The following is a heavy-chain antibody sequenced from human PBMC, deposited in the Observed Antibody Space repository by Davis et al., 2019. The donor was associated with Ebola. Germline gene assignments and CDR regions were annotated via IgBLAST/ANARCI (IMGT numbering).Heavy chain of an antibody. CDR2: IYYSGST. V-gene: IGHV4-59*01. CDR3: ARAYSRGFDP. Sequence: SETLSLTCPVSGGSISSYYWSWIRQPPGKGLEWIGYIYYSGSTNYNPSLKSRVTISVDTSKNQFSLKLSSVTAADTAVYYCARAYSRGFDPWGQGTLVTVSS. J-gene: IGHJ5*02. D-gene: IGHD6-13*01. CDR1: GGSISSYY.